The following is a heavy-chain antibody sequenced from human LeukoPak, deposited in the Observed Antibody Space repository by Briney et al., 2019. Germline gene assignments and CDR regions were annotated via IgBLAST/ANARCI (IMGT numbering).Heavy chain of an antibody. V-gene: IGHV1-69*13. CDR3: ARKGGYDFWSPSNWFDP. J-gene: IGHJ5*02. CDR2: IIPIFGTA. D-gene: IGHD3-3*01. CDR1: GGTFSSYA. Sequence: SVKVSCKASGGTFSSYAISWVRQAPGQGLEWMGGIIPIFGTANYAQKFQGRVTITADESTSTAYMELSSLRSEDTAVYYCARKGGYDFWSPSNWFDPWGQGTLSPSPQ.